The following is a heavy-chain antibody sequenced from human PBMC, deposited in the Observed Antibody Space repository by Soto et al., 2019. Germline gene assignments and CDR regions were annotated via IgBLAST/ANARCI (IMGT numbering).Heavy chain of an antibody. Sequence: ASVKVSCKASGYTFTSYGLSWVRQAPGQGLEWMGWISAYNGNTNYAQKLQGRVTMTTDTSTSTAYMEPRSLRSDDTAVYYCARMWYYDSSGYRYFDYWGQGTLVTVSS. CDR2: ISAYNGNT. CDR3: ARMWYYDSSGYRYFDY. J-gene: IGHJ4*02. V-gene: IGHV1-18*04. D-gene: IGHD3-22*01. CDR1: GYTFTSYG.